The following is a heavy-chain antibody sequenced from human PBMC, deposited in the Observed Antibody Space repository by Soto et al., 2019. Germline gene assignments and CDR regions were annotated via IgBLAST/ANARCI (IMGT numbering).Heavy chain of an antibody. V-gene: IGHV3-64*01. CDR3: ARLALDYYGSGSYPDY. Sequence: EVQLVESGGGLVQSGGSLRLSCAASGFTFSSYAMHWVRQAPGKGLEYVSAISSNGGSTYYANSVKGRFTISRDNSKNTLYLQMGSLRAEDMAVYYCARLALDYYGSGSYPDYWGQGTLVTVSS. D-gene: IGHD3-10*01. CDR1: GFTFSSYA. J-gene: IGHJ4*02. CDR2: ISSNGGST.